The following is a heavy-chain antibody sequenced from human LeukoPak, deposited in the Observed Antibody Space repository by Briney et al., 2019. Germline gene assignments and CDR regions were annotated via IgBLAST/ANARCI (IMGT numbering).Heavy chain of an antibody. D-gene: IGHD3-9*01. CDR3: AKGGRYFPCDY. Sequence: GGSLRLSCAASGSTLSSYAMTWVRQAPGKGLEWVSAISGSGGSTYYADSVKGRFTISRDNSKNTLYLLMNGLRAEDTAVYYCAKGGRYFPCDYWGQGTLVTVSS. CDR1: GSTLSSYA. J-gene: IGHJ4*02. V-gene: IGHV3-23*01. CDR2: ISGSGGST.